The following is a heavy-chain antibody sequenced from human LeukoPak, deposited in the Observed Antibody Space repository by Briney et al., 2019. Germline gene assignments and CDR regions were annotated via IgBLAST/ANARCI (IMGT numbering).Heavy chain of an antibody. J-gene: IGHJ6*03. D-gene: IGHD5-18*01. V-gene: IGHV4-59*01. CDR3: ARGGYETAYYYYYMDV. CDR2: IYYSGST. CDR1: GGSISSYY. Sequence: SETLSLTCTVSGGSISSYYWSWIRQPPGKGLEWIGYIYYSGSTNYNPSLKSRVTISVDTSKNQFSLKLSSVTAADTAVYSCARGGYETAYYYYYMDVWGKGTTVTISS.